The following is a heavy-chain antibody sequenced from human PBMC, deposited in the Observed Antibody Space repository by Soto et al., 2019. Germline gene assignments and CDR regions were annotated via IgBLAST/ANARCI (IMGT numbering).Heavy chain of an antibody. Sequence: QVQLVQSGAEVKKPGASVKVSCKASGYTFTGYYMHWVRQAPGQGLEWMGWINPNSGGTNYAQKFQGWVTMTRETSISTAYMELSRLRSDDTAVYYCARDYYDILTGPDYYYYYGMDVWGQGTTVTVSS. CDR3: ARDYYDILTGPDYYYYYGMDV. J-gene: IGHJ6*02. CDR2: INPNSGGT. D-gene: IGHD3-9*01. V-gene: IGHV1-2*04. CDR1: GYTFTGYY.